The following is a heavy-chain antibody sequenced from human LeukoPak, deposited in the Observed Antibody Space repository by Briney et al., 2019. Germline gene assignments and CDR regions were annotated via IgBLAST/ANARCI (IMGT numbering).Heavy chain of an antibody. Sequence: ASVKVSCKASGYTFTSYGISWVRQAPGQGLEWMGWISAYNGNTNYAQKLQGRVTMTTDTSTSTAYMELRSLRSDDTAVYYCARDYSDYYGSGSPADYWGQGTLVTVSS. CDR3: ARDYSDYYGSGSPADY. V-gene: IGHV1-18*01. CDR1: GYTFTSYG. D-gene: IGHD3-10*01. CDR2: ISAYNGNT. J-gene: IGHJ4*02.